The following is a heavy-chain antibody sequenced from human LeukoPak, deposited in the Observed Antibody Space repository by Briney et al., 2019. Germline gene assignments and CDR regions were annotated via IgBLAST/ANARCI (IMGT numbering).Heavy chain of an antibody. V-gene: IGHV3-23*01. J-gene: IGHJ4*02. D-gene: IGHD3-10*01. CDR1: GFTFSSYA. Sequence: GGSLRLSCAASGFTFSSYAMSWVRQAPGKGLEWVSAISGSGGSTYYADSVKGRFTISRDNSKNTLYLQMNSLRAEDTAVYYCAKSFWWFGEFSPFDYWGQGTLLTVSS. CDR3: AKSFWWFGEFSPFDY. CDR2: ISGSGGST.